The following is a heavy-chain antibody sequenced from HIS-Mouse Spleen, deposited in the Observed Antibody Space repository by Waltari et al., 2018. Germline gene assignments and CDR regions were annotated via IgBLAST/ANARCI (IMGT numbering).Heavy chain of an antibody. CDR2: IYYSGST. D-gene: IGHD6-13*01. CDR3: AREIPYSSSWYDWYFDL. V-gene: IGHV4-39*07. CDR1: GGSISRSSYY. Sequence: QLQLQESGPGLVKPSETLSLTCTVSGGSISRSSYYLAGIRQPPGKGLEWIGSIYYSGSTYYNPSLKSRVTISVDTSKNQFSLKLSSVTAADTAVYYCAREIPYSSSWYDWYFDLWGRGTLVTVSS. J-gene: IGHJ2*01.